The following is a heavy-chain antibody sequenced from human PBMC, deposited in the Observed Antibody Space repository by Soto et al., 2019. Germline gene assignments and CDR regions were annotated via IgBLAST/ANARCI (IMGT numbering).Heavy chain of an antibody. J-gene: IGHJ4*02. CDR2: IYYSGST. Sequence: SETLSLTCTVSGGSISSYYWSWIRQPPGEGLEWIGYIYYSGSTNYNPSLKSRVTISVDTSKNQFSLKLSSVTAADTAVYYCASTLTGDGDYWGQGTLVTVSS. CDR1: GGSISSYY. D-gene: IGHD7-27*01. CDR3: ASTLTGDGDY. V-gene: IGHV4-59*01.